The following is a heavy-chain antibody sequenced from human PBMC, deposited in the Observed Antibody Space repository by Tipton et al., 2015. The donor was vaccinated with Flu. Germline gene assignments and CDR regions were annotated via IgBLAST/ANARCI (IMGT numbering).Heavy chain of an antibody. CDR1: GDSISNYY. Sequence: TLSLTCTVSGDSISNYYWSWIRQPPGKGLEWIGYVHYSENTSYNTSLKSRVTMSLATSKNQFSRRLSSVTAADTAVYYCARVWSSFVATASLDYWGRGTLVTVSS. CDR3: ARVWSSFVATASLDY. D-gene: IGHD1-1*01. V-gene: IGHV4-59*08. J-gene: IGHJ4*02. CDR2: VHYSENT.